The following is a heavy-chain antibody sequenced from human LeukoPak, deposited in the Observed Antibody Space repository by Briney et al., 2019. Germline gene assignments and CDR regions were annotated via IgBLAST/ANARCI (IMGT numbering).Heavy chain of an antibody. CDR3: ARGIMITFGGVTLDY. V-gene: IGHV5-51*01. CDR2: IYPGDSDT. Sequence: GESLKISCKGSGYSFTSYWIGWVRQMPGKGLEWIGIIYPGDSDTRYSPSFQGQVTISADKSISTAYLQWSSLKASDTAMYYCARGIMITFGGVTLDYWGQGTLVTVSS. J-gene: IGHJ4*02. CDR1: GYSFTSYW. D-gene: IGHD3-16*01.